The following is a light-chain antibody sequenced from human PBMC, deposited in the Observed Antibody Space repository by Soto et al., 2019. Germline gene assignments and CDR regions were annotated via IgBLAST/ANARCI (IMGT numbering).Light chain of an antibody. CDR1: SSDVGGYNY. CDR3: SSYAGNNVF. V-gene: IGLV2-8*01. J-gene: IGLJ2*01. Sequence: QSALTQPPSASGSPGQSVTISCTGTSSDVGGYNYVSWYQQHPGKAPKLMIYEVSKRPSGVPDRFSGSKSGNTASLTVSGLQAEDEADYYCSSYAGNNVFFCGGTKLTVL. CDR2: EVS.